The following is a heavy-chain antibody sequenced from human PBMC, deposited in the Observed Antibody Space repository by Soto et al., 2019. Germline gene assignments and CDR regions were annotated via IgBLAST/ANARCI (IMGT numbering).Heavy chain of an antibody. CDR2: ISSSSSYI. CDR1: GFTFSSYS. V-gene: IGHV3-21*01. D-gene: IGHD6-6*01. CDR3: ARDTLMYSSSSSNWYFDL. Sequence: GGSLRLSCAASGFTFSSYSMNWVRQAPGKGLEWVSSISSSSSYIYYADSVKGRFTISRDNAKNSLYLQMNSLRAEDTAVYYCARDTLMYSSSSSNWYFDLWGRGTLVTVSS. J-gene: IGHJ2*01.